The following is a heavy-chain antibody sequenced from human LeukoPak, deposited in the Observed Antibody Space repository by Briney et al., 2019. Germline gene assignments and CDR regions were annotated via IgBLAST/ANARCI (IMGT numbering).Heavy chain of an antibody. CDR3: ARDRDGYESSFPFDY. J-gene: IGHJ4*02. D-gene: IGHD5-24*01. CDR2: ISSSSSYI. V-gene: IGHV3-21*01. Sequence: GGSLRLSCAASGFTFSSYSMNWVRQAPGKGLEWVSSISSSSSYIYYADSVKGRFTISRDNAKNSLYLQMNSLRAGDTAVYYCARDRDGYESSFPFDYWGQGTLVTVSS. CDR1: GFTFSSYS.